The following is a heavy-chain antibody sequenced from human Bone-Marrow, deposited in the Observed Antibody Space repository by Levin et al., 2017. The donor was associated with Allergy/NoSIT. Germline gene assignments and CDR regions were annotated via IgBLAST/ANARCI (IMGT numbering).Heavy chain of an antibody. CDR2: ISGSGGST. CDR3: AKDLGGGYCSGGSCDAFDY. Sequence: GESLKISCAASGFTFSSYAMSWVRQAPGKGLEWVSAISGSGGSTYYADSVKGRFTISRDNSKNTLYLQMNSLRAEDTAVYYCAKDLGGGYCSGGSCDAFDYWGQGTLVTVSS. J-gene: IGHJ4*02. V-gene: IGHV3-23*01. CDR1: GFTFSSYA. D-gene: IGHD2-15*01.